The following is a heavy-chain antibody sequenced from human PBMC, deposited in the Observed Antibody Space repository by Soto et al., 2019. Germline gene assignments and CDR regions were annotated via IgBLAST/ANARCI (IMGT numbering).Heavy chain of an antibody. Sequence: QLQLQESGSGLVKPSQTLSLTCAVSGGSISSGGNSWSWIRQPPGKGLEWIGYIYHSGSTYYNPSRKSRVTLSVDRSKNQFSLKLSSVTAADTAVYYCARAGGLGAVAVDYWGQGTLVTVSS. CDR1: GGSISSGGNS. D-gene: IGHD6-19*01. J-gene: IGHJ4*02. V-gene: IGHV4-30-2*01. CDR2: IYHSGST. CDR3: ARAGGLGAVAVDY.